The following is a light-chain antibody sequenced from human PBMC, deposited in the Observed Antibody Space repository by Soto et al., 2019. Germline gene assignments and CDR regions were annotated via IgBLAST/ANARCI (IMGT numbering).Light chain of an antibody. CDR3: QQYGSARLT. V-gene: IGKV3-20*01. CDR2: GAS. J-gene: IGKJ4*01. Sequence: EIVLTQSPGTLSLSPGERATLSCRASQSVRSSYVAWYQQKPGQAPRLLIYGASSRATGIPDRFSGSGSGTDFTLTISRMEPEDFAVYYCQQYGSARLTFGGGTKVEIK. CDR1: QSVRSSY.